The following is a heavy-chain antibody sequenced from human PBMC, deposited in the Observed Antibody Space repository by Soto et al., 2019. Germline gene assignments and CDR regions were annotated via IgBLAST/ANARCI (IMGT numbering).Heavy chain of an antibody. CDR2: INHSGST. V-gene: IGHV4-34*01. J-gene: IGHJ6*03. CDR1: GGSFSGYY. Sequence: PSETLSLTCAVYGGSFSGYYWSWIRQPPGKGLEWIGEINHSGSTNYNPSLKSRVTISVDTSKNQFSLKLSSVTAADTAVYYCARFRGARFCRGGSSYPDIYYRDVGGKGTTFTASS. D-gene: IGHD2-15*01. CDR3: ARFRGARFCRGGSSYPDIYYRDV.